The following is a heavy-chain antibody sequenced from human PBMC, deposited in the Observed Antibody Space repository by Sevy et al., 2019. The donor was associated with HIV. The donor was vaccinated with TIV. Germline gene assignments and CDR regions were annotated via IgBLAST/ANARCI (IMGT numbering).Heavy chain of an antibody. D-gene: IGHD1-26*01. CDR2: ISYDGSRK. J-gene: IGHJ4*02. CDR3: ARDLALSGSYSWLAY. V-gene: IGHV3-30*14. Sequence: GGSLRLSCAASGFTFSSYTMHWVRQAPGKGLEWVAFISYDGSRKYYADSVKGRFTISRDNSENTLYLQMNNLRAEDTAVFYCARDLALSGSYSWLAYWGQGTLVTVSS. CDR1: GFTFSSYT.